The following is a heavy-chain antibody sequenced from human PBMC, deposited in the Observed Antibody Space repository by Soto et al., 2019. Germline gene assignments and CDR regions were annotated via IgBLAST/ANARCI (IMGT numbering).Heavy chain of an antibody. CDR1: GFTFSSYE. V-gene: IGHV3-48*03. CDR3: ARDSTNYEYYYYYGMDV. D-gene: IGHD1-7*01. J-gene: IGHJ6*02. Sequence: GGSLRLSCAASGFTFSSYEMNWVRQAPGKGLEWVSYISSSGSTIYYADSVKGRFTISRDNAKNSRYLQMNSLRDEDTAVYYCARDSTNYEYYYYYGMDVWGQGTTVTVSS. CDR2: ISSSGSTI.